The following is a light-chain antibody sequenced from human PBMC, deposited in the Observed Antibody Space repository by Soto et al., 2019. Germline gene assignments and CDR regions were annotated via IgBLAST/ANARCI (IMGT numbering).Light chain of an antibody. CDR3: AAWDDTLRARV. Sequence: QSVLAQPPSASGTPGQRVTISCSGSNSNIGRNDVTWYQQVPGTAPQRLIYSNDQRPSGVPDRISGSRSGTSASLAISGLQSGDEAEYYCAAWDDTLRARVFGGGTKLTVL. V-gene: IGLV1-44*01. CDR2: SND. J-gene: IGLJ2*01. CDR1: NSNIGRND.